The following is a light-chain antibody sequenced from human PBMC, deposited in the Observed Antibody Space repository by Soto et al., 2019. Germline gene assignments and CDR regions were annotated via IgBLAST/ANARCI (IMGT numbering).Light chain of an antibody. CDR2: SAS. CDR3: LQSYKYPWT. CDR1: QGVRTY. Sequence: DIQLTQSPSFLSASVGDRVTITCRASQGVRTYLAWFQQKPGKVPKRLIFSASSLQSGVPSRFSGNGSATEFTLTISSLQPEDFATYYCLQSYKYPWTFGQGTKVDI. V-gene: IGKV1-17*03. J-gene: IGKJ1*01.